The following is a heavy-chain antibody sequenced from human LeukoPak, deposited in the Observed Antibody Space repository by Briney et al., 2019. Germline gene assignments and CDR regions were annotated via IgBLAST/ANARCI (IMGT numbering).Heavy chain of an antibody. CDR2: IYYSGST. Sequence: PSETLSLTCTVSGGSISSYYWSWIRQPPGKGLEWIGYIYYSGSTNYNPSLKSRVTISVDTSKNQFSLKLSSVTAADTAVYYCARVSGGIALNPPIVATTKHYYYYMDVWGKGTTVTVSS. D-gene: IGHD5-12*01. CDR1: GGSISSYY. V-gene: IGHV4-59*01. CDR3: ARVSGGIALNPPIVATTKHYYYYMDV. J-gene: IGHJ6*03.